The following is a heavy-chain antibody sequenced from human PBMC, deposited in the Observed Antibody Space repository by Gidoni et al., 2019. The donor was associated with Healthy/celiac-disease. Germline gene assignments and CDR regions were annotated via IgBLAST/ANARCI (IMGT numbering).Heavy chain of an antibody. V-gene: IGHV3-53*01. CDR3: ARDPWGSGWFDP. D-gene: IGHD3-16*01. CDR2: IYSGGST. Sequence: EVQLVESGGGLIQPGGSLRLSCAASGFTVRSNYMSWVRQAPGKGLEGVSVIYSGGSTYYADSVKGRFTISRDNSKNTLYLQMNSLRAEDTAVYYCARDPWGSGWFDPWGQGTLVTVSS. J-gene: IGHJ5*02. CDR1: GFTVRSNY.